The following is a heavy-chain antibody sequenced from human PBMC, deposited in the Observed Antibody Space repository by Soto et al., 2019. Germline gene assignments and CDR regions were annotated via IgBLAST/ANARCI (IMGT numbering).Heavy chain of an antibody. V-gene: IGHV4-4*07. J-gene: IGHJ3*02. CDR3: AKDESGAADI. CDR2: IDTSGKT. CDR1: GGSLTAYS. Sequence: SETLSLTCTVSGGSLTAYSWNWIRQPVGKGLEWIGRIDTSGKTNYIPSLKSRLTMSIDRFKNQFSLNLKFVTAADTAVYFCAKDESGAADIWGQGTMVTVSS. D-gene: IGHD7-27*01.